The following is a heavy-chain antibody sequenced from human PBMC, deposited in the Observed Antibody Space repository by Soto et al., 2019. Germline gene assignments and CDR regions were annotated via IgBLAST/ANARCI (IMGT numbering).Heavy chain of an antibody. Sequence: QVQLVQSGAEVREPGASVTVSCKASGFTFINYGFTWVRQAPGQGLEGMGWISAYNGDTKIAETLQGRLTLSTDASTNTAYMDLRGLMSYDAAIYYCARVPSYLPGDYWGQGTLVTVSS. CDR1: GFTFINYG. V-gene: IGHV1-18*01. J-gene: IGHJ4*02. CDR3: ARVPSYLPGDY. D-gene: IGHD3-10*01. CDR2: ISAYNGDT.